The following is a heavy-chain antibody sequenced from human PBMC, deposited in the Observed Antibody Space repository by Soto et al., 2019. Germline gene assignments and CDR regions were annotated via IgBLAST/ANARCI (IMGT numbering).Heavy chain of an antibody. CDR1: GFTFSDYY. J-gene: IGHJ6*02. D-gene: IGHD3-10*01. CDR2: ISSSGSTI. CDR3: ARDSKYGSGSYYRYYYYGMDV. Sequence: GGSLRLSCAASGFTFSDYYMSWIRQAPGKGLEWVSYISSSGSTIYYADSVKGRFTISRDNAKNSLYLQMNSLRAEDTAVYYCARDSKYGSGSYYRYYYYGMDVWGQGTTVTVS. V-gene: IGHV3-11*01.